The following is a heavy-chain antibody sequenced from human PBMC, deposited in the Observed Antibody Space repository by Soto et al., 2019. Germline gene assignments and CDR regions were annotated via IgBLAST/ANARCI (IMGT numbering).Heavy chain of an antibody. V-gene: IGHV1-58*01. CDR1: GFTFSHSA. CDR3: AGRYCSGGSCYNYYGMDV. Sequence: SVKVSCKASGFTFSHSAVQWVRQARGQRLEWIGWIVVGSGNTNYAQNFQERVTITRDMSTSTAYMELSSLRSEDTAVYYCAGRYCSGGSCYNYYGMDVWGQGTTVTVSS. J-gene: IGHJ6*02. D-gene: IGHD2-15*01. CDR2: IVVGSGNT.